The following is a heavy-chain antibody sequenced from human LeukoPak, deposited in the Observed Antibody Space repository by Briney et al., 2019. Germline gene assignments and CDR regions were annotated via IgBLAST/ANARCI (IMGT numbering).Heavy chain of an antibody. Sequence: ASVKVSCKASGCTFTSYGISWVRQAPGQGLEWMGWITTYNGHTNYAQNLQGRVNMTTDTSTSTAYMELRSLRSDDTAVYYCARSDSPFDCWGQGTLVTVSS. V-gene: IGHV1-18*01. CDR3: ARSDSPFDC. CDR1: GCTFTSYG. CDR2: ITTYNGHT. J-gene: IGHJ4*02. D-gene: IGHD5-18*01.